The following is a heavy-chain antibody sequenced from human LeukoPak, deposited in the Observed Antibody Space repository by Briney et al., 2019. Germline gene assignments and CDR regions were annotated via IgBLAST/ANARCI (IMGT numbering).Heavy chain of an antibody. D-gene: IGHD2-2*01. CDR1: GGSLSSYY. V-gene: IGHV4-59*12. J-gene: IGHJ6*02. Sequence: SETLSLTCTVSGGSLSSYYWSWIRQPPGKGLEWIGYIYYSGSTYYNPSLKSRVTISVDTSKNQFSLKLSSVTAADTAVYYCARARGCSSTSCYVPYYYGMDVWGQGTTVTVSS. CDR3: ARARGCSSTSCYVPYYYGMDV. CDR2: IYYSGST.